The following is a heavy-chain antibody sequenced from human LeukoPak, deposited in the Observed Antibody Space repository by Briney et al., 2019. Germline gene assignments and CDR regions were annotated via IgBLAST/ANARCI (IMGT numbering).Heavy chain of an antibody. V-gene: IGHV4-59*01. D-gene: IGHD2-21*01. CDR1: GGSISSYY. J-gene: IGHJ4*02. Sequence: PSETLSLTCTVPGGSISSYYWSWIRQPPGKGLEWIGYIYYSGSTNYNPSLKSRVTISVDTSKNQFSLKLSSVTAVDTAVYYCAREGTNSDHFDYWGQGTLVTVFS. CDR2: IYYSGST. CDR3: AREGTNSDHFDY.